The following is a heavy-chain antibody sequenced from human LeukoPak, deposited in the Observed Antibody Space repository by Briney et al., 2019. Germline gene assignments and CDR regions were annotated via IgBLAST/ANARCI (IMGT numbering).Heavy chain of an antibody. Sequence: SETLSLTCTVSGGSISSYYWGWLRQPPGKGLEWIGYIYYSGSTTYNPSLKTRVTISVDTSKNQFSLKLISVTAADTAVYYCARHITDSGSAFDLWGRGTLVTVSS. D-gene: IGHD3-10*01. CDR3: ARHITDSGSAFDL. V-gene: IGHV4-59*08. CDR2: IYYSGST. J-gene: IGHJ2*01. CDR1: GGSISSYY.